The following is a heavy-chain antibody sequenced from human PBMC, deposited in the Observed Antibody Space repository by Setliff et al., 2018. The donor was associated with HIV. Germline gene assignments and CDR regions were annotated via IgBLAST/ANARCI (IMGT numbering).Heavy chain of an antibody. V-gene: IGHV4-4*07. D-gene: IGHD6-19*01. J-gene: IGHJ4*02. Sequence: TSETLSLTCTVSGGSINSYYWSWIRQPAGKGLEWIGRIYSSGSTNYNPSLKSRVTISVDTSKNHFSLRLNSVTAADTAVYFCARAPRYYRGWYIPEYFDNWGEGTLVTVSS. CDR3: ARAPRYYRGWYIPEYFDN. CDR1: GGSINSYY. CDR2: IYSSGST.